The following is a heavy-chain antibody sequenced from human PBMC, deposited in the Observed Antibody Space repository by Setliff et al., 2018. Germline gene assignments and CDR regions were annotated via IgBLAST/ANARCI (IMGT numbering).Heavy chain of an antibody. Sequence: SLRLSCAASGFTFSIYSMNWVRQAPGKGLEWISYTSSGSNSIYYADSVMGRFTISRDNARNSLYLQMNRLRPEDTAVYYCAKSGGDHCCPLYHHYYMDVWGTGTTVTVSS. CDR1: GFTFSIYS. CDR3: AKSGGDHCCPLYHHYYMDV. CDR2: TSSGSNSI. V-gene: IGHV3-48*01. D-gene: IGHD2-21*02. J-gene: IGHJ6*03.